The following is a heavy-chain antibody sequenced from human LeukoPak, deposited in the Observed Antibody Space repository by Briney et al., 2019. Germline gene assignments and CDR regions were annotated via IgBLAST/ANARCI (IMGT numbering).Heavy chain of an antibody. CDR3: AKPQKILRGGDY. D-gene: IGHD3-10*01. J-gene: IGHJ4*02. CDR2: ISGSGGST. V-gene: IGHV3-23*01. CDR1: GFTFSSYA. Sequence: GGSLRLSCAASGFTFSSYAMSWVRQAPGKGLEWVSAISGSGGSTYYADSVKGRFTISRDNSKNTLYLQMNSLRAEDTDVYYCAKPQKILRGGDYWGQGTLVTVSS.